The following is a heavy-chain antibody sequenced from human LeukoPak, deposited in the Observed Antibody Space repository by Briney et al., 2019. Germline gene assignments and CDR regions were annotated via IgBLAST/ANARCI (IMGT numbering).Heavy chain of an antibody. CDR2: INSDGRKR. Sequence: GGSLRLSCAASGFTFSPYWMHWVRQAPGKGLVWVSRINSDGRKRDSADSVKGRFSISRDNSKNTLYLQMNSLRAEDTAIYYCTRVGYIDEGIDYWGQGTLVTVSS. V-gene: IGHV3-74*01. CDR3: TRVGYIDEGIDY. J-gene: IGHJ4*02. CDR1: GFTFSPYW. D-gene: IGHD5-24*01.